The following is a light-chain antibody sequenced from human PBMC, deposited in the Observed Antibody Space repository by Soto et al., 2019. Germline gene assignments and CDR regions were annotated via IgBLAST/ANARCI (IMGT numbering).Light chain of an antibody. Sequence: EIVLTQSPDTLSLSPGERATLFCRASQTLSINSLAWYQQKPGQAPRLLIYAASTRDTGIPDRFNGSGSGTDFALTINRLKPEDFAVYYCQQYDGAPLTFGPGTKVDVK. J-gene: IGKJ3*01. CDR3: QQYDGAPLT. V-gene: IGKV3-20*01. CDR2: AAS. CDR1: QTLSINS.